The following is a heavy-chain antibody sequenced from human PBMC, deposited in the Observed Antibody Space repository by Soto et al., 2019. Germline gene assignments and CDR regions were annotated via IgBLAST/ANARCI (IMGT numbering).Heavy chain of an antibody. Sequence: QVQLVESGGGLVKTSESLTIACAASGFTFSDYYMSWVRQAPGKGLEWVSYISSSGNTIYYADSVKGRFTISRDNAKNSVYLQMNSLRAEDTALYFCAKMSSENYYDPVFSWGQGTLVPVSS. V-gene: IGHV3-11*01. CDR3: AKMSSENYYDPVFS. D-gene: IGHD3-22*01. CDR1: GFTFSDYY. CDR2: ISSSGNTI. J-gene: IGHJ4*02.